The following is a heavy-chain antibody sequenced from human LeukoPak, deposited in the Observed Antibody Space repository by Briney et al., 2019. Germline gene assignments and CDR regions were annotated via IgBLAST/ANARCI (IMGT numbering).Heavy chain of an antibody. V-gene: IGHV3-7*01. CDR3: ARGGYCSSTSCYYFDY. CDR2: IKQDGSEK. J-gene: IGHJ4*02. D-gene: IGHD2-2*01. CDR1: GFTFSSYW. Sequence: SGGSQRLSCAASGFTFSSYWMSWVRQAPGKGLEWVANIKQDGSEKYYVDSVKGRFTISRDNAKKSLYLQMNSLRAEDTAVYYCARGGYCSSTSCYYFDYWGQGTLVTVSS.